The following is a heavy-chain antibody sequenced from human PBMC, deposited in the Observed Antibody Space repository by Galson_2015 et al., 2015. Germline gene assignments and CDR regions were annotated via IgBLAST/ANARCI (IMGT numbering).Heavy chain of an antibody. CDR2: IYWDDAK. CDR3: ALTDYYGSRSYRSGALGFDY. CDR1: GFSLSTSGVG. J-gene: IGHJ4*02. V-gene: IGHV2-5*02. Sequence: LAKPTQTLTLTCTFSGFSLSTSGVGVGWIRQPPGKALEWLALIYWDDAKRYSPSLKSRLTITKDTSKNQVVPAMTNMDPVDTAAYYCALTDYYGSRSYRSGALGFDYWGQGALVPVAS. D-gene: IGHD3-10*01.